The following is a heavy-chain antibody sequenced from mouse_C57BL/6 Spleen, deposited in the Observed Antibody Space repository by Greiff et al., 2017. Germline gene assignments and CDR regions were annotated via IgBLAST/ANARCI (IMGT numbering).Heavy chain of an antibody. CDR1: GFTFSDYG. CDR3: ATGNWYFDV. CDR2: ISSGSSTI. J-gene: IGHJ1*03. V-gene: IGHV5-17*01. Sequence: EVKVVESGGGLVKPGGSLQLSCAASGFTFSDYGMHWVRQAPEKGLEWVAYISSGSSTIYYADTVKGRFTISRDNAKNTLFLQMTSLRSEDTAMYYCATGNWYFDVWGTGTTVTVSS. D-gene: IGHD1-1*02.